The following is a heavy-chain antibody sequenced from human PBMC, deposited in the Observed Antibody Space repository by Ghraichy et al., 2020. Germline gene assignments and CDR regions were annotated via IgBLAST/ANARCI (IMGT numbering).Heavy chain of an antibody. CDR1: GGTFSSYA. CDR3: AREEYYYDSNPLGYYYYGMDV. J-gene: IGHJ6*02. V-gene: IGHV1-69*06. Sequence: SVKVSCKASGGTFSSYAISWVRQAPGQGLEWMGGIIPIFGTANYAQKFQGRVTITADKSTSTAYMELSSLRSEDTAVYYCAREEYYYDSNPLGYYYYGMDVWGQGTTVTVSS. D-gene: IGHD3-22*01. CDR2: IIPIFGTA.